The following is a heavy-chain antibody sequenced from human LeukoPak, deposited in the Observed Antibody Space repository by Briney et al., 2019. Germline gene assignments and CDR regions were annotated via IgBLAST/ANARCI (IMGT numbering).Heavy chain of an antibody. Sequence: GGSLRLSCAASGFTGSNNYMSWVRQAPGKGLEWVSAIHSSGGTYYADSVKGRFTISGDTSKNTLYLQINSLRVEDTAVYYCIVFGDSNHWGQGTLVTVSS. J-gene: IGHJ5*02. CDR1: GFTGSNNY. D-gene: IGHD4-17*01. CDR2: IHSSGGT. V-gene: IGHV3-53*01. CDR3: IVFGDSNH.